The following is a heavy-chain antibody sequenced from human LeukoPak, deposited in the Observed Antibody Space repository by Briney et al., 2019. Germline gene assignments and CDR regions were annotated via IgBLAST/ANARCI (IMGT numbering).Heavy chain of an antibody. CDR3: ARDRAAPTISGASIV. Sequence: SETLSLTCTVSGGSIGSGSYYWSWIRQPAGKGLEWIGRLYTTGNTNYNPSLESRATISADTSKNQCSLRLRSVNAADTAVFYCARDRAAPTISGASIVWGKGTTVTVSS. J-gene: IGHJ6*01. D-gene: IGHD3-3*01. V-gene: IGHV4-61*02. CDR1: GGSIGSGSYY. CDR2: LYTTGNT.